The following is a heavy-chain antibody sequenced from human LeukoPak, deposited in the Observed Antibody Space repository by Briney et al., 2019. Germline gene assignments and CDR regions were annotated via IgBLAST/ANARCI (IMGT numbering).Heavy chain of an antibody. J-gene: IGHJ6*03. CDR1: GYILTSSG. Sequence: ASVKVSCKASGYILTSSGINWLRQAAGQGLEWMGWMNPNSGNTGYAQKFQGRVTITRNTSISTAYMELSSLRSEDTAVYYCARGQGHYYYYYMDVWGKGTTVTVSS. V-gene: IGHV1-8*03. CDR2: MNPNSGNT. CDR3: ARGQGHYYYYYMDV.